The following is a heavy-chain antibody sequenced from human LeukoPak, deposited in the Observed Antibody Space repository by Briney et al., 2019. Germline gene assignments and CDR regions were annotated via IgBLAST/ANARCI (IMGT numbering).Heavy chain of an antibody. CDR3: ARSLRGWSYDY. D-gene: IGHD6-19*01. CDR2: IYYSGRT. V-gene: IGHV4-61*08. CDR1: GGSISSGDYY. J-gene: IGHJ4*02. Sequence: SETLSLTCTVSGGSISSGDYYWSWIRQPPGKGLEWNGYIYYSGRTNYNPSLKSRVNISRDTSKNQCSLKLSSVTAADTAVYYCARSLRGWSYDYWGQGTLVTVSS.